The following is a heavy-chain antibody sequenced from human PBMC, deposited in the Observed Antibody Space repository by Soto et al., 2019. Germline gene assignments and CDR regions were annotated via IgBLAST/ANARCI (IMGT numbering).Heavy chain of an antibody. J-gene: IGHJ6*02. V-gene: IGHV1-2*02. Sequence: QVELVQSGAEVRKPGASVKVSCKASRNSFIDYYIHWVRQAPGQGLEWMGWIKSHSGGTKYAQRFQGRITMTRDTSISTSYMELSRLKSDDTAVYYCAREDYNWNDYYYYGMDVWGQGTTVIVSS. CDR2: IKSHSGGT. CDR1: RNSFIDYY. CDR3: AREDYNWNDYYYYGMDV. D-gene: IGHD1-1*01.